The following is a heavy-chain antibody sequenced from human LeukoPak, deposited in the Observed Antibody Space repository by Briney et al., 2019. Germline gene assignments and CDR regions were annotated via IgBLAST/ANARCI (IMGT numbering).Heavy chain of an antibody. V-gene: IGHV3-74*01. CDR2: INTDGSAT. Sequence: PGGSLRLSCAASGFTLSSYWMHWVRQAPGKGLVWVSRINTDGSATTYAASVKGRFTISRDNAKNTLYLQMNSLRADDTAVYYCARGLASGSSGSWGQGTLVTVSS. D-gene: IGHD1-26*01. CDR3: ARGLASGSSGS. J-gene: IGHJ4*02. CDR1: GFTLSSYW.